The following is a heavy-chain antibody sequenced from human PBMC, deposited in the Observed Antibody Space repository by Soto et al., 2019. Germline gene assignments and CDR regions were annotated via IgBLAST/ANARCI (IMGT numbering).Heavy chain of an antibody. V-gene: IGHV3-33*01. CDR3: ARDHGNYVFDY. D-gene: IGHD4-4*01. CDR1: GFTFSSYG. CDR2: IWYDGSNK. J-gene: IGHJ4*02. Sequence: QVQLVESGGGVVQPGRSLRLSCAASGFTFSSYGMHWVRQTPGKGLEWVAVIWYDGSNKYYGDSVKGRFTISRDNSKNTLYLQMNSLRAEDTAVYYCARDHGNYVFDYWGQGTLVTVSS.